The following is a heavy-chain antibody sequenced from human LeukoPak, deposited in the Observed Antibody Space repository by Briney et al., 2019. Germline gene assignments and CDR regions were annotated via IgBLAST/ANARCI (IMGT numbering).Heavy chain of an antibody. J-gene: IGHJ4*02. CDR1: GGSISSYY. CDR2: IYTSGST. D-gene: IGHD2-15*01. CDR3: ARGYCSGGSCYSDPFDY. Sequence: SETLSLTCTVSGGSISSYYGSWIRQPAGKGLEWIGRIYTSGSTNYNPSLKSRVTMSVDTSKNQFSLKLSSVTAADTAVYYCARGYCSGGSCYSDPFDYWGQGTLVTVSS. V-gene: IGHV4-4*07.